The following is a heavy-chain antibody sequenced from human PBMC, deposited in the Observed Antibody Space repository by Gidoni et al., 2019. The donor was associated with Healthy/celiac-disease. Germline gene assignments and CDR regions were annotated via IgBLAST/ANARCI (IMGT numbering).Heavy chain of an antibody. CDR1: GGSISSGSYY. J-gene: IGHJ3*02. V-gene: IGHV4-61*02. CDR3: AVGYKAAFDI. Sequence: QVQLQESGPGLVKPSPTLSLTCTVSGGSISSGSYYWSWIRQPAGKGLEWIGRIYTSGSTNYNPSLKSRVTISVDTSKNQFSLKLSSVTAADTAVYYCAVGYKAAFDIWGQGTMVTVSS. D-gene: IGHD5-18*01. CDR2: IYTSGST.